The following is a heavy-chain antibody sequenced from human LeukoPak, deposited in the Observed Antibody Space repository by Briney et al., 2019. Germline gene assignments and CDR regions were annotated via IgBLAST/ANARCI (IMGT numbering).Heavy chain of an antibody. CDR2: ISTYNGNT. D-gene: IGHD3-10*01. J-gene: IGHJ4*02. Sequence: ASVKVSCKASGYSFTTYGITWVRQAPGQGLEWMGWISTYNGNTKYSQKLQGRVTMTTDTSTTTVYMELRSLRSDDTAVYYCARGPIYASGSYFDYWGQGTLVTVSS. CDR1: GYSFTTYG. CDR3: ARGPIYASGSYFDY. V-gene: IGHV1-18*01.